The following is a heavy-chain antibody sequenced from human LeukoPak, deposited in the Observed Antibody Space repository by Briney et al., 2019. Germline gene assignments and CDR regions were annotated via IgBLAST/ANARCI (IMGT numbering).Heavy chain of an antibody. V-gene: IGHV1-18*01. J-gene: IGHJ4*02. CDR2: ISGNNDNP. Sequence: ASVRVSCKASGYTFSNFGINWVRQAPGQGLEWMGWISGNNDNPNYGQKFQGRFTVTTDSSTNTAYMELRNLRFDDTAVYYCARDGTSTDDYWGQGTLVTVSS. D-gene: IGHD2-2*01. CDR1: GYTFSNFG. CDR3: ARDGTSTDDY.